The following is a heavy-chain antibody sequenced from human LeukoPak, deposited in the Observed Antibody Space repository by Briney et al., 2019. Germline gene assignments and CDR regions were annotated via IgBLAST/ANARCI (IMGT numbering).Heavy chain of an antibody. J-gene: IGHJ4*02. CDR1: RFTFGSYW. Sequence: GGSRRLSCAASRFTFGSYWMHWVRQAPGKGLVWVSRINTDGSSTTYADSVKGRFTISRDNAKNTLYLQMNSLRAEDTAVYYCASRTGVYWGQGTLVTAFS. V-gene: IGHV3-74*01. CDR2: INTDGSST. CDR3: ASRTGVY. D-gene: IGHD1-14*01.